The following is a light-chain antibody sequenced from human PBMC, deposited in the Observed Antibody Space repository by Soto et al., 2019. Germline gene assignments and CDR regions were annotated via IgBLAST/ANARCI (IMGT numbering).Light chain of an antibody. CDR2: GAS. Sequence: IVLAKYTGSLSLSHWERATLSYRAAQPVVSSFLAWFQHKPGKAPRLLIYGASTRATGIPDRFSGSGSGTDFTLTISRLEPEDFAVYYCHQYGSPQTFGQGTKAAIK. CDR3: HQYGSPQT. J-gene: IGKJ1*01. CDR1: QPVVSSF. V-gene: IGKV3-20*01.